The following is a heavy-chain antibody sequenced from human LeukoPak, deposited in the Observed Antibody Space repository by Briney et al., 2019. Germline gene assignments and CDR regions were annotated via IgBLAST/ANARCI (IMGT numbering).Heavy chain of an antibody. CDR2: IYPGDSDT. D-gene: IGHD3-22*01. V-gene: IGHV5-51*01. CDR3: ARGGTRVYYYDGSGPPLD. J-gene: IGHJ4*02. CDR1: GYSFISYW. Sequence: GEPLKISCKGSGYSFISYWIGWVRQMPGKGLEWMGIIYPGDSDTRYSPSFQGQVTISADKSISTAYLQWSSLKASDTSMNYCARGGTRVYYYDGSGPPLDWGQGTLVTVSS.